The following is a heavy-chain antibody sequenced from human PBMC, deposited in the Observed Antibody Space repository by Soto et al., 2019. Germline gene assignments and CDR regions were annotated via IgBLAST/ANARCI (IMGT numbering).Heavy chain of an antibody. CDR1: GFTFSSYA. CDR3: ARDGGSSSWYRRGVEYFQH. CDR2: ISYDGSNK. Sequence: QVQLVESGGGVVQPGRSLRLSCAASGFTFSSYAMHWVRQAPGKGLEWVAVISYDGSNKYYADSVKGRFTISRDNSKNTLYLQMNSLRAEDTAVYYCARDGGSSSWYRRGVEYFQHWGQGTLVTVSS. J-gene: IGHJ1*01. D-gene: IGHD6-13*01. V-gene: IGHV3-30-3*01.